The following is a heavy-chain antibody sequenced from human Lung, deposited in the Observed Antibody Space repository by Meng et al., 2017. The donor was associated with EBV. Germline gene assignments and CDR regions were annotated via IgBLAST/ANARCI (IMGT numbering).Heavy chain of an antibody. CDR1: GGSISSGGYY. CDR2: IYYSGST. CDR3: ARARRGGHYFDY. V-gene: IGHV4-31*01. Sequence: QVQLQESGPGLVKPSQTLPLTCTVSGGSISSGGYYWSWIRQHPGKGLEWIGYIYYSGSTYYNPSLKSLVTISVDTSKNQFSLKLSSVTAADTAVYYCARARRGGHYFDYWGQGTLVTVSS. D-gene: IGHD4-23*01. J-gene: IGHJ4*02.